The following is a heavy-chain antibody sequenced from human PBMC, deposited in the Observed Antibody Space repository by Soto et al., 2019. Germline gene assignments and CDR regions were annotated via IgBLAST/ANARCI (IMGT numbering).Heavy chain of an antibody. V-gene: IGHV4-39*01. CDR1: GGSIISSSYY. CDR2: IYYSGST. J-gene: IGHJ4*02. Sequence: SETLSLTCTVSGGSIISSSYYWVWIRQPPGKGLEWIGSIYYSGSTYYNPSLKSRVTISVDTSKNQFSLKLSSVTAADTAVYYCARHRDYYDSSGYYYPHTFDYWGQGTLVTVSS. CDR3: ARHRDYYDSSGYYYPHTFDY. D-gene: IGHD3-22*01.